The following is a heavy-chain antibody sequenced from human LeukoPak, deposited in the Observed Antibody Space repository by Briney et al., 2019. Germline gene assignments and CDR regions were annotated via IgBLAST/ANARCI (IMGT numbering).Heavy chain of an antibody. D-gene: IGHD1-26*01. J-gene: IGHJ4*02. CDR3: ARASGSYGEYYFDY. Sequence: GGSLRLSCAASGFTFSSYAMSWVRQAPGKGLEWVSAISGSGGSTYYADSVKGRFTISRDNSKNTLYLQMNSLRAEDTAVYYCARASGSYGEYYFDYWGQGTLVTVSS. V-gene: IGHV3-23*01. CDR1: GFTFSSYA. CDR2: ISGSGGST.